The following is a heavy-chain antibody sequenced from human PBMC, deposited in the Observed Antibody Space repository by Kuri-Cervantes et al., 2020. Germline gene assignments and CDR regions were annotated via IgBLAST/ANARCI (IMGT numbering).Heavy chain of an antibody. CDR2: IYPGDSDT. V-gene: IGHV5-51*01. J-gene: IGHJ3*02. Sequence: GGSLRLSCKGSGYSFTSYWIGWVRQMPGKGLERMGIIYPGDSDTRYSPSFQGQVTISADKSISTAYLQWSSLKASDTAMYYCARPYCSSTSCYTRDAFDIWGQGTMVTVSS. CDR1: GYSFTSYW. D-gene: IGHD2-2*02. CDR3: ARPYCSSTSCYTRDAFDI.